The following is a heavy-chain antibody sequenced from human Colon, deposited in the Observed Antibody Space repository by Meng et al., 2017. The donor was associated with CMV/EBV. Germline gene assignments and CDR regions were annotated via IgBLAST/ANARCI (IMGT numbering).Heavy chain of an antibody. D-gene: IGHD1-14*01. Sequence: GESLKISCAASGFTFSPYEMNWVRQAPGKGLEWVSYISSNGSTIYYADSVKGRFTISRDNAKNSLYLQMNSLRAEDTAVYYCARDHRGRPHDYWGQGTLVTVSS. CDR3: ARDHRGRPHDY. CDR1: GFTFSPYE. V-gene: IGHV3-48*03. J-gene: IGHJ4*02. CDR2: ISSNGSTI.